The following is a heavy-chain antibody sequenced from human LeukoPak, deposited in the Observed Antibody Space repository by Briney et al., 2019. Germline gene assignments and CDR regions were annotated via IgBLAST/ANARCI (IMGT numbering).Heavy chain of an antibody. V-gene: IGHV3-15*01. J-gene: IGHJ4*02. CDR1: GFTFSNAW. CDR3: AKDRGGTTVTTAFRGYYFDY. CDR2: IKSKTDGGTT. D-gene: IGHD4-4*01. Sequence: GGSLRLSCAASGFTFSNAWMTWVRQAPGKGLEWVGRIKSKTDGGTTDYAAPVKGRFTISRDDSKNTLYLQMNSLRAEDTAVYYCAKDRGGTTVTTAFRGYYFDYWGQGTLVTVSS.